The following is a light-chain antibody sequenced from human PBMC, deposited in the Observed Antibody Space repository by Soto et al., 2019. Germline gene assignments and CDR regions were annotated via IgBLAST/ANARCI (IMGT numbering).Light chain of an antibody. CDR3: QQSYSTPRT. CDR2: GAS. J-gene: IGKJ1*01. V-gene: IGKV3-11*01. Sequence: EIVLTQSPGTLSLSPGERATLSCRASQSVNNYLFWYQQKPGQAPRLLIYGASTRATGIPARFSGSGSGTDFTLTISSLQPEDFATYYCQQSYSTPRTFGQGTKVDI. CDR1: QSVNNY.